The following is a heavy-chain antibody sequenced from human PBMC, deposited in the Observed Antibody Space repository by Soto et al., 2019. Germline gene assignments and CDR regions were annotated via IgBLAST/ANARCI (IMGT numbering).Heavy chain of an antibody. Sequence: GGSLRLSCAASGFTFSSYWMHWVRQAPGKGLVWVSRINSDGSSTSYADSVKGRFTISRDNAKNTLYLQMNSLRAEDTAEYYWARGSRDYEPNYYYYGMDVWGQGTTVTVSS. CDR2: INSDGSST. CDR3: ARGSRDYEPNYYYYGMDV. D-gene: IGHD3-16*01. CDR1: GFTFSSYW. J-gene: IGHJ6*02. V-gene: IGHV3-74*01.